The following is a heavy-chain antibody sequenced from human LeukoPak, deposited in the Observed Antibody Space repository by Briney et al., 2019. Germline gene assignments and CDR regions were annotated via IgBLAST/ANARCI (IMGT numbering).Heavy chain of an antibody. D-gene: IGHD3-3*01. V-gene: IGHV3-49*04. J-gene: IGHJ6*03. Sequence: PGGSLRLSCTASGFTFGDYAMSWVRQAPGKGLEWVGFIRSKAYGGTTEYAASVKGRFTISRDDSKSIAYLQMNSLKTEDTAVYYCTRATPGRGDFWSGYLYYYYMDVWGKGTTVTVSS. CDR2: IRSKAYGGTT. CDR3: TRATPGRGDFWSGYLYYYYMDV. CDR1: GFTFGDYA.